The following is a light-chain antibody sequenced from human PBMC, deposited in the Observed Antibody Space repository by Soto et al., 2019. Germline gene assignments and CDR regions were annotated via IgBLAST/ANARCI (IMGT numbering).Light chain of an antibody. CDR2: DVS. J-gene: IGLJ1*01. Sequence: TSACXGTSSDVVGYNSVSWYQHHPGKAPKLMIYDVSNRPSAVSTRFSGSKSGNTASLTISGLQAEDEADYYCTSYTLSSSLRVFGTGTEVTVL. CDR1: SSDVVGYNS. V-gene: IGLV2-14*03. CDR3: TSYTLSSSLRV.